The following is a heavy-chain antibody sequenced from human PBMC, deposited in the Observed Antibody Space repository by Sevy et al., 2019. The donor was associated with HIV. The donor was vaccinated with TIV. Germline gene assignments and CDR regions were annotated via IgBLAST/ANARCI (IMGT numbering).Heavy chain of an antibody. CDR3: ARSGGLYGDYAGIFINKYYYYYYGMDV. J-gene: IGHJ6*02. V-gene: IGHV4-39*01. D-gene: IGHD4-17*01. Sequence: SETLSLTCTVSGGSISSSSYYWGWIRQPPGKGLEWIGSIYYSGSTYYNPSLKSRVTISVDTSKNRFSLKLSSVTAADTAVYYCARSGGLYGDYAGIFINKYYYYYYGMDVWGQGTTVTVSS. CDR1: GGSISSSSYY. CDR2: IYYSGST.